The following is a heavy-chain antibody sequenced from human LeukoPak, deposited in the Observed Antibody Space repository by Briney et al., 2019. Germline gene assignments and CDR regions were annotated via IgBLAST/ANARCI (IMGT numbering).Heavy chain of an antibody. D-gene: IGHD3-10*01. CDR2: INTSGNT. CDR3: ARERLGFRVDV. J-gene: IGHJ6*04. CDR1: GDSISNYY. V-gene: IGHV4-4*07. Sequence: SETLSLTCTVSGDSISNYYWTWIRQSAGKGLQWIGRINTSGNTNYNPYLKSRVTMSLDTSKNQFSLNLSSVTAADTAVYYCARERLGFRVDVWGKGTKVTVSS.